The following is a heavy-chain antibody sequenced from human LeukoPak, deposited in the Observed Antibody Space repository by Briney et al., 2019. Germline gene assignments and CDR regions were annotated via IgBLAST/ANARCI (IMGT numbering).Heavy chain of an antibody. D-gene: IGHD2-2*01. CDR3: ARGYCSSTSCSYYFDY. J-gene: IGHJ4*02. Sequence: PSETLSLTCAVYGGSFSGYYWSWIRQPPGKGLEWIGEINHSGSTNYKPSLKSRVTISVDTSKNQFSLKLSSVTAADTAVYYCARGYCSSTSCSYYFDYWGQGTLVTVSS. V-gene: IGHV4-34*01. CDR2: INHSGST. CDR1: GGSFSGYY.